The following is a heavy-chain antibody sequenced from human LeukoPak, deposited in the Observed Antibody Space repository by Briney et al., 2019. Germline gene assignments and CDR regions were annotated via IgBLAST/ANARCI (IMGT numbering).Heavy chain of an antibody. Sequence: GGSLRLSCAASGFTFSSYWMTWVRQAPGKGLEWVANIKQDGSKKNYVDSVKGRFTISRDNAKNSLYLQMNSLRAEDTAVYCCATPLDYYDSSGYHQGGDWGQGTLVTVSS. V-gene: IGHV3-7*03. D-gene: IGHD3-22*01. CDR2: IKQDGSKK. CDR3: ATPLDYYDSSGYHQGGD. CDR1: GFTFSSYW. J-gene: IGHJ4*02.